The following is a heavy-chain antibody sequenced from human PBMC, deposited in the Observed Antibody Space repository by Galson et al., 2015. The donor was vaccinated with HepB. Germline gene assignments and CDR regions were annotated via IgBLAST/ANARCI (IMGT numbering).Heavy chain of an antibody. CDR3: ATRSGASGWYAYFQH. CDR1: GFTFSSYA. V-gene: IGHV3-30*04. D-gene: IGHD6-19*01. J-gene: IGHJ1*01. CDR2: ISYDGSNK. Sequence: SLRLSCAASGFTFSSYAMHWVRQAPGKGLEWVAVISYDGSNKYYADSVKGRFTISRDISKNTVYLQMNSLRVEDTAVYYCATRSGASGWYAYFQHWGQGTLVTVAS.